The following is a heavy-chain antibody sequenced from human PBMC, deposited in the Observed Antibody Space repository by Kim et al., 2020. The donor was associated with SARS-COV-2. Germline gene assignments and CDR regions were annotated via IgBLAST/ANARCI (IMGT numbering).Heavy chain of an antibody. CDR2: IIPIFGTA. J-gene: IGHJ6*02. CDR1: GGTFSSYA. CDR3: ARVVRRYSGYDYPYYYGMDV. Sequence: SVKVSCKASGGTFSSYAISWVRQAPGQGLEWMGGIIPIFGTANYAQKFQGRVTITADESTSTAYMELSSLRSEDTAVYYCARVVRRYSGYDYPYYYGMDVWGQGTTVTVSS. V-gene: IGHV1-69*13. D-gene: IGHD5-12*01.